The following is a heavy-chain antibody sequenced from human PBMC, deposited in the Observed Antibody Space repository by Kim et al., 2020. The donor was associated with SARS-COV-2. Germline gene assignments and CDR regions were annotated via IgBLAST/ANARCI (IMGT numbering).Heavy chain of an antibody. CDR1: GFTFGDYA. V-gene: IGHV3-49*03. CDR3: TRGDCWSGDPTY. J-gene: IGHJ4*02. Sequence: GGSLRLSCTASGFTFGDYAMNWFRQAPGKGLEWVCFIRRKAYGCTTEYAASVKVRFTISSDDSKNIAYLQMISLQTEDTAVYYCTRGDCWSGDPTYWGQGTLVTVSS. CDR2: IRRKAYGCTT. D-gene: IGHD3-3*01.